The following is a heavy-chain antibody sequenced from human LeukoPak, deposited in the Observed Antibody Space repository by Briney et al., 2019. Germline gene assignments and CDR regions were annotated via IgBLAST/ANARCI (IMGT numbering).Heavy chain of an antibody. CDR3: ATDTTNGYTAPFDY. CDR1: GGTFSSYA. J-gene: IGHJ4*02. D-gene: IGHD5-24*01. CDR2: INPNSGDT. Sequence: GASVKVSCKASGGTFSSYAISWVRQAPGQGLECMGWINPNSGDTNYAQKFQGRVTMTRDTSISTAYMELSSLTSDDTAVYYCATDTTNGYTAPFDYWGQGTLVTVSS. V-gene: IGHV1-2*02.